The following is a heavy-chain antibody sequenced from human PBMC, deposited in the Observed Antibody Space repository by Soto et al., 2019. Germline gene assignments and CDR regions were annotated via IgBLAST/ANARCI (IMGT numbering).Heavy chain of an antibody. CDR2: IYWDESY. Sequence: QITLKESGPTLVKPTQTLTLTCTFSGFSLSTSGVGVGWIRQPPGKALEWLAVIYWDESYHYSPSLRSRLTITKDTSKNQVVLTMTNMDPVDTATYYCAHKGYGDYPLDYWGQGTLVTVSS. V-gene: IGHV2-5*02. D-gene: IGHD4-17*01. CDR3: AHKGYGDYPLDY. J-gene: IGHJ4*02. CDR1: GFSLSTSGVG.